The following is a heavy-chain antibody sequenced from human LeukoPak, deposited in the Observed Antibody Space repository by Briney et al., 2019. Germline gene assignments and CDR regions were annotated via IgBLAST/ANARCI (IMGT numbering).Heavy chain of an antibody. V-gene: IGHV3-74*01. J-gene: IGHJ4*02. CDR1: GFSFNNYW. CDR2: IHSDGRVT. Sequence: PAGSLRLSCAGSGFSFNNYWMHWVRQAPGKGLVWVSRIHSDGRVTTYADSVKGRFTISKDSARNTLYLQMNTLRVEDTAVYYCARAQDTYNSLYFDYWGQGALVTVPS. CDR3: ARAQDTYNSLYFDY. D-gene: IGHD5-24*01.